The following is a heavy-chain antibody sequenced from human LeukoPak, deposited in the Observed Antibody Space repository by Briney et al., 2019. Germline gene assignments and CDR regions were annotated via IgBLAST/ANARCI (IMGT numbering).Heavy chain of an antibody. CDR1: GGSISSYY. CDR2: IYYSGST. D-gene: IGHD5-24*01. Sequence: SETLSLTCTVSGGSISSYYWSWIRQPPGKGLEWIGYIYYSGSTNYNPSLKSRVTISVDTSKNQFSLKLSSVTAADTAVYYCARAEMAPWNWFDPWGQGTLVTVSS. V-gene: IGHV4-59*01. CDR3: ARAEMAPWNWFDP. J-gene: IGHJ5*02.